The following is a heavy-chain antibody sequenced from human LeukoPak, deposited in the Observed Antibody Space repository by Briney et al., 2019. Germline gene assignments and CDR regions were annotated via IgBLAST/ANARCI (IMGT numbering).Heavy chain of an antibody. Sequence: PSETLSLTCAVYGGSFSGYYWSWIRQPPGKGLEWIGEINHSGSTNYNPSLKSRVTISVDTSKNQFSLKLSSVTAADTAVYYCARVSGPYSSSWYFGRFDPWGQGTLVTVSS. CDR2: INHSGST. J-gene: IGHJ5*02. CDR1: GGSFSGYY. CDR3: ARVSGPYSSSWYFGRFDP. D-gene: IGHD6-13*01. V-gene: IGHV4-34*01.